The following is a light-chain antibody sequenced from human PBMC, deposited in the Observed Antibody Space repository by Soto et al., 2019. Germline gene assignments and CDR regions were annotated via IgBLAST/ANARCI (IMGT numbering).Light chain of an antibody. CDR1: QSVTSNY. CDR2: GAS. Sequence: EIVLTQSPGTLSLSPGERATLSCRASQSVTSNYLAWHQQKPGQAPRLLIFGASSRATGIPDRFSGSGSGTDFTLTISRLEPEDFAAYYCQQYSSSRTFGQGTKVDIK. CDR3: QQYSSSRT. V-gene: IGKV3-20*01. J-gene: IGKJ1*01.